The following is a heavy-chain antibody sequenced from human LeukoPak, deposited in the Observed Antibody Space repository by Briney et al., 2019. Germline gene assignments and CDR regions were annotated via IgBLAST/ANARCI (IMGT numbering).Heavy chain of an antibody. Sequence: PGGSLRLSCAASGFTFSSYDMHWVRQATGKGLEWVSAIGTAGDTYYPGSVKGRFTISRENAKNSLYLQMNSLRAGDTAVYYCARVHPGSSGWAYYFDYWGQGTLVTVSS. CDR3: ARVHPGSSGWAYYFDY. D-gene: IGHD6-19*01. J-gene: IGHJ4*02. V-gene: IGHV3-13*01. CDR1: GFTFSSYD. CDR2: IGTAGDT.